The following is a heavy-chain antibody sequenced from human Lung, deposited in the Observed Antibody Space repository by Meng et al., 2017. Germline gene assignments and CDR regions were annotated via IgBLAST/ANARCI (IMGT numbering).Heavy chain of an antibody. Sequence: QLRQWGAGPLRPAETLPLTCVVSGGSFSDYYWSWIRQPPGKGLEWLGEINHSGSTNYNPSLESRATISVDTSQNNLSLKLSSVTAADSAVYYCARGPTTMAHDFDYWGQGTLVTVSS. CDR1: GGSFSDYY. CDR3: ARGPTTMAHDFDY. J-gene: IGHJ4*02. D-gene: IGHD4-11*01. V-gene: IGHV4-34*01. CDR2: INHSGST.